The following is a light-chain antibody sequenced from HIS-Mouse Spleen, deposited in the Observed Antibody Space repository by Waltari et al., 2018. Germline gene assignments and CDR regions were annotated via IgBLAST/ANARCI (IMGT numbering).Light chain of an antibody. Sequence: QSALTQPASVSASPGQSLTIPCTGTSTDVGSYNLVSWYQQHPGKAPKLMIYEGSKRPSGVSNRFSGSKSGNTASLTISGLQAEDEADYYCCSYAGSSTWVFGGGTKLTVL. V-gene: IGLV2-23*01. J-gene: IGLJ3*02. CDR1: STDVGSYNL. CDR2: EGS. CDR3: CSYAGSSTWV.